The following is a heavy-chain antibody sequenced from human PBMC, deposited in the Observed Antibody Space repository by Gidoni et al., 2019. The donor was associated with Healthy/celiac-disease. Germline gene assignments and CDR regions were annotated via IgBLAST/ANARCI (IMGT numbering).Heavy chain of an antibody. CDR2: IYYSGST. D-gene: IGHD6-19*01. CDR1: GGSISSSSYY. V-gene: IGHV4-39*01. Sequence: QLQLQESGPGLVKPSETLSLTCTVSGGSISSSSYYWGWIRQPPGKGLEWIGSIYYSGSTYYNPSLKSRVTISVDTSKNQFSLKLSSVTAADTAVYYCARLYSSGWYRVFDYWGQGTLVTVSS. J-gene: IGHJ4*02. CDR3: ARLYSSGWYRVFDY.